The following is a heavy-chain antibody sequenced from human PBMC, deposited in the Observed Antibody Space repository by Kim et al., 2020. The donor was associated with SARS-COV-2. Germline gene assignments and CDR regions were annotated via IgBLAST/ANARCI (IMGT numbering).Heavy chain of an antibody. CDR2: ISPHNGYT. CDR1: GYIFTTYY. CDR3: ARGIAAAALVGDYYYHGMDA. D-gene: IGHD6-13*01. V-gene: IGHV1-18*01. J-gene: IGHJ6*02. Sequence: ASVKVSCKASGYIFTTYYISWVRRAPGQGLEWMGWISPHNGYTSYAQKFQGRVTMTTDTSTSTAYMELMSLRSDDTAVYYCARGIAAAALVGDYYYHGMDAWGQGTTVTVSS.